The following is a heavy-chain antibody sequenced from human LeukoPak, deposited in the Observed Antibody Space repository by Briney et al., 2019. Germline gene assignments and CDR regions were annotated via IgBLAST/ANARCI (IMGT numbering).Heavy chain of an antibody. CDR3: ASPHAMSTFTSVLDL. V-gene: IGHV5-51*01. Sequence: GESLIISCQTSGYTFTRYWIFWVRQVPGKGLEWVGSIYPGDSDTRYSPSFQGQVTMSVDKSFNIAYLQWSSLRASDTAIYYCASPHAMSTFTSVLDLWGHGTRVAVST. CDR1: GYTFTRYW. J-gene: IGHJ3*01. CDR2: IYPGDSDT. D-gene: IGHD3-3*01.